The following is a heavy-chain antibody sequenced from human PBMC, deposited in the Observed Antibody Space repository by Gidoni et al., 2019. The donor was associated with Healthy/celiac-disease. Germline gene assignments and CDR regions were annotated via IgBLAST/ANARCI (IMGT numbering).Heavy chain of an antibody. J-gene: IGHJ4*02. CDR1: GFTFSSYA. V-gene: IGHV3-23*01. Sequence: EVQLLESGGGLVQPGGSLRLSCAASGFTFSSYAMSWVRQAPGKGLEWGSAISGSGGSTYYADSVKGRFTISRDNSKNTLYLQMNSLRAEDTAVYYCAKVSVSWGYSSGWAHTDYWGQGTLVTVSS. CDR3: AKVSVSWGYSSGWAHTDY. CDR2: ISGSGGST. D-gene: IGHD6-19*01.